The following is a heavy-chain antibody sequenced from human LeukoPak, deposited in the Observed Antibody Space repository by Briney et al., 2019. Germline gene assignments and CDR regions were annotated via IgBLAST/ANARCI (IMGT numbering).Heavy chain of an antibody. J-gene: IGHJ4*02. CDR1: GFTFSSYG. D-gene: IGHD5-24*01. Sequence: PGGSLRLSCAASGFTFSSYGMHWVRQAPGKGLEWVAFIRYDGSNKYYADSVKGRFTISRDNSKNTLYLQMNSLRAEDTAVYYCARGPGHEDGYNYDLLRYWGQGTLVTVSS. CDR3: ARGPGHEDGYNYDLLRY. V-gene: IGHV3-30*02. CDR2: IRYDGSNK.